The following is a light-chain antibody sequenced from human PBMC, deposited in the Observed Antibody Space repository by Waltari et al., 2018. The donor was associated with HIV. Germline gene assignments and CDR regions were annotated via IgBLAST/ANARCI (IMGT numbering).Light chain of an antibody. V-gene: IGKV3-20*01. Sequence: EIVLTQPPGTLSLSPGDRATLSCRASQSVTRNFLAWYQQKRGQAPRLLIYDASTRATGIPDRFSGGGSGTDFTLTISRLEPEDFAVYYCLQYGSSWYTFGQGTNLDI. CDR2: DAS. CDR3: LQYGSSWYT. CDR1: QSVTRNF. J-gene: IGKJ2*01.